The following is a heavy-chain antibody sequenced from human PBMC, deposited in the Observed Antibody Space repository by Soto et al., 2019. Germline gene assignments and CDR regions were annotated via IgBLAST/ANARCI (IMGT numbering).Heavy chain of an antibody. D-gene: IGHD2-21*02. Sequence: VSLTCGVSGGTVASSHWWSWVRQSPGRGLEWIGNVYHTGDTNFNPSLQSRVTFSVDKSNNQFSLRLTSVTAADTAVYFCAREIVTAGGNNYFDPWGPGTLVTVSS. CDR3: AREIVTAGGNNYFDP. CDR1: GGTVASSHW. V-gene: IGHV4-4*01. J-gene: IGHJ5*02. CDR2: VYHTGDT.